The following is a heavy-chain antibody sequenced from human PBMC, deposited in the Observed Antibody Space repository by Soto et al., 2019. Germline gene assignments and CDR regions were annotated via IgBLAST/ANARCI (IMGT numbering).Heavy chain of an antibody. CDR2: ISYDGSNK. Sequence: GGSLRLSCAASGFTFSSYAMHWVRQAPGKGLEWVAVISYDGSNKYYADSVKGRFTISRDNSKNTLYLQMNSLRAEDTAVYYCAREGDAIAVAFDYWGQGTLVTVSS. D-gene: IGHD6-19*01. J-gene: IGHJ4*02. CDR1: GFTFSSYA. V-gene: IGHV3-30-3*01. CDR3: AREGDAIAVAFDY.